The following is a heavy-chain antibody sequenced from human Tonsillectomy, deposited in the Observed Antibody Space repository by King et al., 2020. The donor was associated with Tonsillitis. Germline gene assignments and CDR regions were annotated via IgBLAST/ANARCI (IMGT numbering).Heavy chain of an antibody. CDR1: GGPISSNSYY. V-gene: IGHV4-39*01. Sequence: QLQESGPGLVTPSETLSLTCTVSGGPISSNSYYWGWIRQPPGKGLEWIGSMYYSGSTYYNPSLKSRVTISVDTSKNQFSLKLSSVTAADTAVYYCARQRAYYNSSGYLYYFDYWGQGTLVTVSS. D-gene: IGHD3-22*01. J-gene: IGHJ4*02. CDR3: ARQRAYYNSSGYLYYFDY. CDR2: MYYSGST.